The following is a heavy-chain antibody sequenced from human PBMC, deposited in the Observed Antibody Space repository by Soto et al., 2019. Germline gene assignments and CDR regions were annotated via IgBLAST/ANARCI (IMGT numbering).Heavy chain of an antibody. CDR1: GFTFSSYG. D-gene: IGHD3-3*01. CDR3: AKDGADRRFLEWLLFSGWFDP. J-gene: IGHJ5*02. CDR2: ISYDGSNK. V-gene: IGHV3-30*18. Sequence: QVQLVESGGGVVQPGRSLRLSCAASGFTFSSYGMHWVRQAPGKGLEWVAVISYDGSNKYYADSVKGRFTISRDNSKNTLYLQMNSLGAEDTAVYYCAKDGADRRFLEWLLFSGWFDPWGQGTLVTVSS.